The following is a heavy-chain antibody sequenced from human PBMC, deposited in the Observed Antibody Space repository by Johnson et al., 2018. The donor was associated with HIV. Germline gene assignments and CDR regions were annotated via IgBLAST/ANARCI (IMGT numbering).Heavy chain of an antibody. Sequence: VQLVESGGGVVQPGGSLRLSCAASGITVGTNYMSWVRQAPWKGLEWVSVIFSVGDVYYADSVQGRFTISRDNSTNMVYLQMNSLRPEDTAVYYCARDGRDVVTRGSLEVWGQGTGVTVSA. CDR2: IFSVGDV. CDR3: ARDGRDVVTRGSLEV. J-gene: IGHJ3*01. D-gene: IGHD3-22*01. CDR1: GITVGTNY. V-gene: IGHV3-66*02.